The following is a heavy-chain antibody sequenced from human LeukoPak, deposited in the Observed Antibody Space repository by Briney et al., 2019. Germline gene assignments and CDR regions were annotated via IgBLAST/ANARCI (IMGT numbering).Heavy chain of an antibody. J-gene: IGHJ4*02. Sequence: PGGSLRLSCAASGFTFSSYGMSWVRQAPGKGLEWVSAISGSGGSTYYADSVKGRFTISRDNSKNTLYLQMNSLRAEDTAVYYCAKDLADYYDSSGYYCGFDYWGQGTLVTVSS. CDR3: AKDLADYYDSSGYYCGFDY. D-gene: IGHD3-22*01. V-gene: IGHV3-23*01. CDR2: ISGSGGST. CDR1: GFTFSSYG.